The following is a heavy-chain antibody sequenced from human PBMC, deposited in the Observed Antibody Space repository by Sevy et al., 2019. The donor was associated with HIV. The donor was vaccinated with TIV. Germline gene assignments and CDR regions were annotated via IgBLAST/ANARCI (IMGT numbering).Heavy chain of an antibody. V-gene: IGHV3-64D*06. CDR2: ISGNGGST. Sequence: GGSLRLSCSASGFTFSNYAMHWVSQAPGKGLECVSVISGNGGSTYYADSVKGRFTISRDNSKNTLYLQMSSLRAEDTAVYYCVKDLEAGTKDYYYGLDVWGQGTTVTVSS. CDR3: VKDLEAGTKDYYYGLDV. J-gene: IGHJ6*02. CDR1: GFTFSNYA. D-gene: IGHD6-19*01.